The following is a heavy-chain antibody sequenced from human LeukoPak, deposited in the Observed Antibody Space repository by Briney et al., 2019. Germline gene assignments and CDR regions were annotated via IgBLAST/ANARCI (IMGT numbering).Heavy chain of an antibody. D-gene: IGHD2-2*02. Sequence: ASVKVSCKASGYTFTGYYMHWVRQAPGQGLGWMGWINPNSGGTNYAQKFQGRVTMTRDTSISTDYMELSRLRSDDTAVYYCARAQSILGYCSSTSCDTNPYYYYGMDVWGQGTTVTVSS. J-gene: IGHJ6*02. CDR3: ARAQSILGYCSSTSCDTNPYYYYGMDV. CDR2: INPNSGGT. CDR1: GYTFTGYY. V-gene: IGHV1-2*02.